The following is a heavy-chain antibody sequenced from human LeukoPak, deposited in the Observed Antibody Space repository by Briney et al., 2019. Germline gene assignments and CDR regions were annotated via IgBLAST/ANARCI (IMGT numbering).Heavy chain of an antibody. D-gene: IGHD3-22*01. CDR2: IYYSGST. CDR3: ARHPVHYYDSSGYYF. V-gene: IGHV4-39*01. CDR1: GGSISSSSYY. J-gene: IGHJ4*02. Sequence: SETLSLTCTVSGGSISSSSYYWGWIRQPPGKGLEWIGSIYYSGSTYYNPSLKSRVTIFVDTSKNQFSLKLSSVTAADTAVYYCARHPVHYYDSSGYYFWGQGTLVTVSS.